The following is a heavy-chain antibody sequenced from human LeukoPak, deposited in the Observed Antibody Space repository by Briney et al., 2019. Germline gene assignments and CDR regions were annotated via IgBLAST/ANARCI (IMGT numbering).Heavy chain of an antibody. CDR3: ARDVGVYDSSDDY. CDR2: IYSGGST. Sequence: PGGSLRLSCAASGFTVSSNYMSWVRQAPGKGLEWVSVIYSGGSTYYADSVKGRFTISRDNSKNTLYLQMNSLRAEDTAVYYCARDVGVYDSSDDYWGQGTLVTVSS. D-gene: IGHD3-22*01. V-gene: IGHV3-66*01. CDR1: GFTVSSNY. J-gene: IGHJ4*02.